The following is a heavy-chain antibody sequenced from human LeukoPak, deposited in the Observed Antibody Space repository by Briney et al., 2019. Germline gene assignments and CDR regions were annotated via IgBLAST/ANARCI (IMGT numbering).Heavy chain of an antibody. CDR2: IHLSGST. Sequence: PSETLSLTSTVPGGSISFHYWSWIRQPPGKGLEWIGYIHLSGSTYYDPSLRSRVTISGDTSKNQFSLRLNSVTAADTAVYYCARGGVWYFDLWGRGTLVTVSS. V-gene: IGHV4-59*11. J-gene: IGHJ2*01. CDR3: ARGGVWYFDL. CDR1: GGSISFHY. D-gene: IGHD3-16*01.